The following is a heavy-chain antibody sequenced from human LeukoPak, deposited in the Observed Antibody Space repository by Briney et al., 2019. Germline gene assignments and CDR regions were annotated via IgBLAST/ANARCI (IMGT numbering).Heavy chain of an antibody. Sequence: ASVKVSCKASGYTFTSYGISWVRQAPGQGLEWMGWISAYNGNTNYAQKLQGRVTMTTDTSTSTAYMELSRLRSDDTAVYYCAREYCGGDCYSFDYWGQGTLVTVSS. CDR3: AREYCGGDCYSFDY. CDR2: ISAYNGNT. D-gene: IGHD2-21*02. V-gene: IGHV1-18*01. J-gene: IGHJ4*02. CDR1: GYTFTSYG.